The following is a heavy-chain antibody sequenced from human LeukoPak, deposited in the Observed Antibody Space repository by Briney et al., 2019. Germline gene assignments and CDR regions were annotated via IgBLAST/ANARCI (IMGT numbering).Heavy chain of an antibody. Sequence: GSLRLSCAASGFTFSVYSMNWVRQAPGKGLEWVSSISGSSDYIFYADLAKGRFTISRDNAKNSLYLQMNSLRAEDTAVYYCASDLPAATSWGQGTLVTVSS. D-gene: IGHD2-2*01. CDR1: GFTFSVYS. V-gene: IGHV3-21*01. J-gene: IGHJ4*02. CDR3: ASDLPAATS. CDR2: ISGSSDYI.